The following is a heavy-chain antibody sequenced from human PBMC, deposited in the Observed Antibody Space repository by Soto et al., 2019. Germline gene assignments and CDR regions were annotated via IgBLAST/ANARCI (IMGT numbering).Heavy chain of an antibody. CDR1: GYGFTTYG. CDR2: ISAHNGNT. J-gene: IGHJ5*01. Sequence: QVHLVQSGAEVKKPGASVKVSCKGSGYGFTTYGITWVRQAPGQGLEWMAWISAHNGNTNYAQKLQGRVTVTRDTPTSTAYMELGGLRSDDTAVYYCARGRYGDSWGQGALVTVSS. CDR3: ARGRYGDS. D-gene: IGHD1-1*01. V-gene: IGHV1-18*01.